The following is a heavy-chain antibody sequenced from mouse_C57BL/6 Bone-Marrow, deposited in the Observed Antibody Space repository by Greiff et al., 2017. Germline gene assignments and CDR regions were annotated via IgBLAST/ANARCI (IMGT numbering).Heavy chain of an antibody. CDR3: ARHRAPYFDY. J-gene: IGHJ2*01. V-gene: IGHV5-6*01. CDR1: GFTFSSYG. Sequence: EVQLVESGGDLVKPGGSLKLSCAASGFTFSSYGMSWVRPTPDKRLEWVATISSGGSYTYYPDSVKGRFTISRDNAKNTLYLIMSSLKSEDTAMYYCARHRAPYFDYWGQGTTLTVSS. D-gene: IGHD3-3*01. CDR2: ISSGGSYT.